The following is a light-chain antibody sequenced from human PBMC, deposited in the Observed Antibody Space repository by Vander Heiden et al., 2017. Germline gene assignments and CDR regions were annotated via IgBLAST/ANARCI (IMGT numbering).Light chain of an antibody. V-gene: IGKV1-5*03. CDR2: KAS. CDR3: QQYNTYMYA. CDR1: QTVSSW. Sequence: DIQMTQSASTLSASVGDRVTITCRASQTVSSWLAWYQQKPGKAPKLLIYKASTLEGGVPSRFSGSGSGTEFILTISSLQPDDFATYYCQQYNTYMYAFGQGTKLEIK. J-gene: IGKJ2*01.